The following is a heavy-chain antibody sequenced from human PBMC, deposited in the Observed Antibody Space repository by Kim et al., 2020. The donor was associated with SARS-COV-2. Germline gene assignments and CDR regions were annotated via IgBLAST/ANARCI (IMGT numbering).Heavy chain of an antibody. D-gene: IGHD3-22*01. Sequence: GESLKISCKGSGYSFTSYWISWVRQMPGKGLEWMGRIDPSDSYTNYSPSFQGHVTISADKSISTAYLQWSSLKASDTAMYYCARHSRPEIGYYYDSSGQGRFDPWGQGTLVTVSS. CDR3: ARHSRPEIGYYYDSSGQGRFDP. V-gene: IGHV5-10-1*01. J-gene: IGHJ5*02. CDR2: IDPSDSYT. CDR1: GYSFTSYW.